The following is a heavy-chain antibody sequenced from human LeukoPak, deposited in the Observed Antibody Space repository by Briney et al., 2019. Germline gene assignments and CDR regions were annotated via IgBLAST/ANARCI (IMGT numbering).Heavy chain of an antibody. D-gene: IGHD3-3*01. CDR1: GFTVSSNY. J-gene: IGHJ3*02. V-gene: IGHV3-53*01. Sequence: AGGSLRLSCAASGFTVSSNYMSWVRQAPGKGLEWVSVIYSGGSTYYADSVKGRFTISRDNSKNTLYLQMNSLRAEDTAVYYCARDLRRGPLEWFVTFDIWGQGTVVTVSS. CDR3: ARDLRRGPLEWFVTFDI. CDR2: IYSGGST.